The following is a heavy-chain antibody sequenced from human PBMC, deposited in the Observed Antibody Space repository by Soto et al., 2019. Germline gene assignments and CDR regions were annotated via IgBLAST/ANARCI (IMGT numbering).Heavy chain of an antibody. D-gene: IGHD3-16*01. V-gene: IGHV4-59*02. CDR1: GDSVSSYD. CDR3: ARGVEKTFRTGLVY. J-gene: IGHJ4*02. Sequence: SETLSLTCSVSGDSVSSYDWTWIRQSLGKGLEWIGYIYNSGSSNYNPSLKSRVTISADTSKNQFSLRLSSVAAADTAVYYCARGVEKTFRTGLVYWGQGILVTVS. CDR2: IYNSGSS.